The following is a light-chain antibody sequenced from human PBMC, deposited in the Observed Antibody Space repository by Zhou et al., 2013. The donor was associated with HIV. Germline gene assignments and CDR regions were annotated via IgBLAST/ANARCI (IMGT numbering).Light chain of an antibody. CDR3: QQYVNWPPT. J-gene: IGKJ1*01. CDR1: ESAGTY. V-gene: IGKV3-15*01. Sequence: EILMTQSLATLSVSPGERATLSCRASESAGTYLAWYQQKRGQGPRLLIYGSSTRATGIPARFSGSGSGTEFTLTISNLESEDFGVYYCQQYVNWPPTFGQGTRVKS. CDR2: GSS.